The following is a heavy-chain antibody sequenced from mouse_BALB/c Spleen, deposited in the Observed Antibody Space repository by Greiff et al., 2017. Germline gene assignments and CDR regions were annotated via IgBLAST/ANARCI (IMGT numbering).Heavy chain of an antibody. CDR2: ISSGGSYT. Sequence: EVKLQESGGGLVKPGGSLKLSCAASGFTFSSYTMSWVRQTPEKRLEWVATISSGGSYTYYPDSVKGRFTISRDNAKNTLYLQMSSLKSEDTAMYYCTRPDGTSDYWGQVTTLTVSS. V-gene: IGHV5-6-4*01. D-gene: IGHD1-3*01. CDR1: GFTFSSYT. CDR3: TRPDGTSDY. J-gene: IGHJ2*01.